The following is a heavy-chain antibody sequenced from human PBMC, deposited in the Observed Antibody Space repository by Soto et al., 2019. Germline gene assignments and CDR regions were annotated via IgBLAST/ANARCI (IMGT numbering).Heavy chain of an antibody. V-gene: IGHV3-30-3*01. J-gene: IGHJ4*02. CDR2: ISYDGSNK. Sequence: GGSLRLSCAASGFTFSTYAMHWVRQAPGKGLEWVAVISYDGSNKYYADFVKGRFTISRDNSKNTLYLQMNSLRAEDTAVYYCARGAPMGDYYLDYWGQGTLVTVS. CDR1: GFTFSTYA. CDR3: ARGAPMGDYYLDY.